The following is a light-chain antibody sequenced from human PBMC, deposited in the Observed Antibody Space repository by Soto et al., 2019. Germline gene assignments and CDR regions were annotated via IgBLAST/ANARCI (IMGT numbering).Light chain of an antibody. V-gene: IGKV3-15*01. CDR2: GAF. CDR1: QSVSYN. Sequence: EIAMTQSPATLSVSPGETATLTCRASQSVSYNVAWYQQKPGQGPRLLIYGAFTRATGIPARFSGSGSGTEFTLTISSLQSEDFAVYYCQQYKNWPLLTFGGGTKVEIK. J-gene: IGKJ4*01. CDR3: QQYKNWPLLT.